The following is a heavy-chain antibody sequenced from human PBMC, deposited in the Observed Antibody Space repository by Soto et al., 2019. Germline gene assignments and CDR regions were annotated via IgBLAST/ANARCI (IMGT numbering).Heavy chain of an antibody. CDR1: GFTFSSYQ. CDR3: VREGSYDSFDY. CDR2: TSSSGSTV. V-gene: IGHV3-48*03. D-gene: IGHD3-22*01. J-gene: IGHJ4*02. Sequence: PGGSLRLSCAASGFTFSSYQMNWVRQAPGKGLEWISHTSSSGSTVDYADSVRGRFTMSRDNAKNSLYLQMNSLGVEDAATYYCVREGSYDSFDYWGQGTLVTVSS.